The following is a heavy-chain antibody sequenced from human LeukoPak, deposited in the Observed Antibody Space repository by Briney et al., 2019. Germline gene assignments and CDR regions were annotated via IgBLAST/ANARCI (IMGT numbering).Heavy chain of an antibody. J-gene: IGHJ5*02. CDR2: IYYSGST. CDR3: ARHVNYVVPAASRVHNWFDP. D-gene: IGHD2-2*01. Sequence: SETLSLTCTVSGGSISSYYWSWIRQPPGKGLEWIGYIYYSGSTNYNPSLKSRVTISVDTSKNQFSLKLSSVTAADTAVYYCARHVNYVVPAASRVHNWFDPWGQGTLVTVSS. CDR1: GGSISSYY. V-gene: IGHV4-59*08.